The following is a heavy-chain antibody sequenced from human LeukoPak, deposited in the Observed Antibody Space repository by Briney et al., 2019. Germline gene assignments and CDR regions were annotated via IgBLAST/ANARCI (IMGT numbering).Heavy chain of an antibody. V-gene: IGHV4-59*01. J-gene: IGHJ4*02. D-gene: IGHD4-23*01. CDR1: GGSISTYQ. Sequence: PSEALSLTCTVSGGSISTYQWSWIRQPPGKNLEWIGNVYYSGSANYNPSLKSRVVISVDTSKNQFLLKLSPVTAADTALYYCARVGVDYSGNIIKYFYDYWGPGTLVTVSS. CDR3: ARVGVDYSGNIIKYFYDY. CDR2: VYYSGSA.